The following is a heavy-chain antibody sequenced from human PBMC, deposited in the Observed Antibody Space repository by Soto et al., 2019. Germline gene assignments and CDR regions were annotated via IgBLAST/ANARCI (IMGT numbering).Heavy chain of an antibody. CDR3: ATRPGAWGAPNNWFDP. CDR1: GFTFSSYA. J-gene: IGHJ5*02. CDR2: ISGSGGST. D-gene: IGHD1-26*01. Sequence: EVQLLESGGGLVQPGGSLRLSCAASGFTFSSYAMSWVRQAPGKGLEWVSAISGSGGSTYYADSVKGRFTISRDNSKNTLYLQMNSLRAEDTAVYYCATRPGAWGAPNNWFDPWGQGTLVTVSS. V-gene: IGHV3-23*01.